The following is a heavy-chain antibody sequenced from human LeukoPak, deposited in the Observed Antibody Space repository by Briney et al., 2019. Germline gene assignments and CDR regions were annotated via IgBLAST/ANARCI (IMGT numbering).Heavy chain of an antibody. J-gene: IGHJ4*02. V-gene: IGHV1-2*06. D-gene: IGHD3-10*01. CDR1: GYTFTGYY. CDR2: INPNSGGT. Sequence: VSVKVSCKASGYTFTGYYMHWVRQAPGQGLEWMGRINPNSGGTNYAQKFQGRVTMTRDTSISTAYMELSRLRSDDTAVYYCARDLSNRSTMVRGVWGQGTLVTVSS. CDR3: ARDLSNRSTMVRGV.